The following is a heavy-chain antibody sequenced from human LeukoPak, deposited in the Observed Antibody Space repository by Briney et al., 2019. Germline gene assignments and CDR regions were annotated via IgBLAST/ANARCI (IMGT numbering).Heavy chain of an antibody. CDR3: AKRLEARPSTARQLDKKGRDSNYYYYYMDV. D-gene: IGHD1-1*01. CDR1: GFTFSSYA. V-gene: IGHV3-23*01. CDR2: ISGSGGST. Sequence: GGSLRLSCAASGFTFSSYAMSWVRQAPGKGLEWVSAISGSGGSTYYADSVKGRFTISRDNSKNTLYLQMNSLRAEDTAVYYCAKRLEARPSTARQLDKKGRDSNYYYYYMDVWGKGTTVTVSS. J-gene: IGHJ6*03.